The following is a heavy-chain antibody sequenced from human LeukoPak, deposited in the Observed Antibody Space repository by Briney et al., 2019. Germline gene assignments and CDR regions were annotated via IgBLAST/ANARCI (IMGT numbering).Heavy chain of an antibody. CDR3: VRSTRDGYD. CDR2: ISSDGTSS. J-gene: IGHJ4*02. D-gene: IGHD5-24*01. V-gene: IGHV3-74*01. Sequence: GGSLRLSCAAFGFSVISSWMHWVRQAPGKGLPWVSRISSDGTSSIYADSVKGRFTISRDNAMNTLYLQMSSLRVDDTAVYYCVRSTRDGYDWGQGTLVTVSS. CDR1: GFSVISSW.